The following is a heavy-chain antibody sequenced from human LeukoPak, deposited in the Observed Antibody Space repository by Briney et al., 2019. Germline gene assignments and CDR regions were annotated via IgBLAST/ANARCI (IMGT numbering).Heavy chain of an antibody. V-gene: IGHV3-43*02. CDR3: ARVRDSSNWYVFDI. CDR1: GFTFDDYG. Sequence: GGSLRLSCAASGFTFDDYGMHWVRQAPGKGLEWVTLIRGDGTSTYYADSVKGRFTVSRDNSKNTLYLQMNSLRAEDTAVYYCARVRDSSNWYVFDIWGQGTMVTVSS. J-gene: IGHJ3*02. D-gene: IGHD6-13*01. CDR2: IRGDGTST.